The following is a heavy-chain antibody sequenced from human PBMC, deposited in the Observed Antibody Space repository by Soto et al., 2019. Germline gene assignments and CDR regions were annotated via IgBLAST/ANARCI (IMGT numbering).Heavy chain of an antibody. CDR2: IYYSGST. Sequence: SETLSLTCTVSGGSISSYYWSWIRQPPGKGLEWIGYIYYSGSTNYNPSLKSRVTISVDTSKNQSSLKLSSVTAADTAVYYCARHTPYYYGSCVDYWGQGTLVTVSS. D-gene: IGHD3-10*01. CDR3: ARHTPYYYGSCVDY. J-gene: IGHJ4*02. V-gene: IGHV4-59*01. CDR1: GGSISSYY.